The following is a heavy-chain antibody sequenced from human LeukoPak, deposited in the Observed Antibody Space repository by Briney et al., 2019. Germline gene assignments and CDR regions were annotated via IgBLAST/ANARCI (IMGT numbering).Heavy chain of an antibody. D-gene: IGHD1-7*01. CDR2: IYYSGST. V-gene: IGHV4-30-4*08. Sequence: SETLSLTCTVSGGSISSGDYYWIWLRQPPGKGLEWIGYIYYSGSTYYNPSLKSRVTISVDTSKNQFSLKLSSVTAADTAVYYCARAMNWNFPFDYWGQGTLVTVSS. CDR1: GGSISSGDYY. CDR3: ARAMNWNFPFDY. J-gene: IGHJ4*02.